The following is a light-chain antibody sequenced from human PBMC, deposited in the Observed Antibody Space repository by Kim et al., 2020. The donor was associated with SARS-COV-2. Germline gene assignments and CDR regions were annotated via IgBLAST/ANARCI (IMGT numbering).Light chain of an antibody. V-gene: IGLV3-21*04. J-gene: IGLJ3*02. Sequence: YELTQPPSVSVAPGKTARITCGGNNIGSKSVHWYQQKPGQAPVLVIYYDSDRPSGIPERFSGSNSGNTATLTISRVEAGDEADYYCQVWDSSSDHPVFG. CDR2: YDS. CDR3: QVWDSSSDHPV. CDR1: NIGSKS.